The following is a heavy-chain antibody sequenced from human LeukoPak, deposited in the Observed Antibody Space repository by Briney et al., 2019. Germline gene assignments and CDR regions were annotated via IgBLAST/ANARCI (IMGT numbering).Heavy chain of an antibody. Sequence: SETLSLTCTVSGGSINCGVYYWSWIRQYPAKGLEWIGSIFYSGSTYYNPSLKSRFTISVDTSKNQFSLKLSSVTAADTAVYYCARLYGMVATQHFDYWGQGTQVTVSS. CDR1: GGSINCGVYY. CDR2: IFYSGST. CDR3: ARLYGMVATQHFDY. V-gene: IGHV4-31*03. D-gene: IGHD5-12*01. J-gene: IGHJ4*02.